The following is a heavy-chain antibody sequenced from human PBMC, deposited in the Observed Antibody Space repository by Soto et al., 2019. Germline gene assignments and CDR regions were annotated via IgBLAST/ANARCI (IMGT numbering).Heavy chain of an antibody. CDR3: ARGYYYDSRGYYYDAFNI. J-gene: IGHJ3*02. V-gene: IGHV3-21*01. CDR2: ISSGSSYI. D-gene: IGHD3-22*01. Sequence: GGSLRLSCAASGFTFSSYSMNWVRQAPGKGLEWVSSISSGSSYIYYADSVKGRFTISRDNAKNSLYLQMNSLRAEDTAVYYCARGYYYDSRGYYYDAFNIWGQGTKVTVSS. CDR1: GFTFSSYS.